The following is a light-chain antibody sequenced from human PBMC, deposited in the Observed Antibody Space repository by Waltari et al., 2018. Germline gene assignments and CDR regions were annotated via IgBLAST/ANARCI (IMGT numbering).Light chain of an antibody. Sequence: QSVLTQPPSASGTPGPRVTISCSGSSSNIGPSYVYWYQQHPGTAPKLLIYRNNQRPSGVPDRFSGSKSGTSASLAISGLRSEDEADYYCAVWDDSLTGQVIFGGGTKLTVL. CDR1: SSNIGPSY. CDR2: RNN. V-gene: IGLV1-47*01. CDR3: AVWDDSLTGQVI. J-gene: IGLJ2*01.